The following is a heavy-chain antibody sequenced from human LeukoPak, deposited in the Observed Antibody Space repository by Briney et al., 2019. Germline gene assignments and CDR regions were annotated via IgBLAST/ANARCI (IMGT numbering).Heavy chain of an antibody. J-gene: IGHJ4*02. CDR1: GFTFSDYY. Sequence: GGSLRLSCAASGFTFSDYYMSWIRQAPGKGLEWVSYISSGGSKMYYADSVKGRFTISRDNAKSSLYLQMNTLRAEDTAVYYCVKNSYSSGYYEYWGQGTPVTVSS. D-gene: IGHD6-19*01. CDR2: ISSGGSKM. V-gene: IGHV3-11*04. CDR3: VKNSYSSGYYEY.